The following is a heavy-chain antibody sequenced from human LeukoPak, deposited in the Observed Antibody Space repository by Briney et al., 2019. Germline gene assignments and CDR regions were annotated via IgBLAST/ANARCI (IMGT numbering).Heavy chain of an antibody. CDR1: GGSISSRSYH. Sequence: SETLSLTCTVSGGSISSRSYHWGWIRQPPGKGLEWIGSIYYSGTTYYNPSLKSRVTISVDTSKNQFSLKLSSVTAADTAVYYCARDREGYSGYDYDFDFWGQGALVTVSS. CDR3: ARDREGYSGYDYDFDF. CDR2: IYYSGTT. V-gene: IGHV4-39*07. D-gene: IGHD5-12*01. J-gene: IGHJ4*02.